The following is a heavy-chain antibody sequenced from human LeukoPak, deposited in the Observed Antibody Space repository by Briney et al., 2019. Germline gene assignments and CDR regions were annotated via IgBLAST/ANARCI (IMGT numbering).Heavy chain of an antibody. J-gene: IGHJ5*02. CDR3: ARSTGDRFDP. CDR2: IYSGATT. D-gene: IGHD7-27*01. Sequence: GGSLRLSCAASGFTVSSKYMSWVRQAPGKGLEWVSVIYSGATTYYADSVKGRFTISRDNSKNTLYLQMNSLRAEDTAVYYCARSTGDRFDPWGQGTLVTVSS. CDR1: GFTVSSKY. V-gene: IGHV3-66*01.